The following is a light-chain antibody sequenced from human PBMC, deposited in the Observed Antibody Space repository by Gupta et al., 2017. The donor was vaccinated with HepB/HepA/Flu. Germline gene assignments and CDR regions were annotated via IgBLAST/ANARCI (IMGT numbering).Light chain of an antibody. Sequence: SYVLTQPSSVSVAPGKTATLTCGGKDIETKSVHWYQQRPGQAPVLVVYDDTDRPSGIPERFSGSNSVNTASLTITRVEAGDEADYYCQVRDTRTDQWIFGGGTKLTVL. V-gene: IGLV3-21*03. CDR2: DDT. CDR3: QVRDTRTDQWI. J-gene: IGLJ2*01. CDR1: DIETKS.